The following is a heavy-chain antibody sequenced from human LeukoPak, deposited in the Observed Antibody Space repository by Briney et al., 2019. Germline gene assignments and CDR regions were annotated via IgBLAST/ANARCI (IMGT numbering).Heavy chain of an antibody. J-gene: IGHJ4*02. CDR1: GFTFSSYG. V-gene: IGHV3-33*01. CDR3: TTVRWDSSGYYYGY. D-gene: IGHD3-22*01. CDR2: IWYDGSNK. Sequence: GGSLRLSCAASGFTFSSYGMHWVRQAPGKGLEWVAVIWYDGSNKYYADSVKGRSTISRDNSKNTLYLQMNSLKTEDTAVYYCTTVRWDSSGYYYGYWGQGTLVTVSS.